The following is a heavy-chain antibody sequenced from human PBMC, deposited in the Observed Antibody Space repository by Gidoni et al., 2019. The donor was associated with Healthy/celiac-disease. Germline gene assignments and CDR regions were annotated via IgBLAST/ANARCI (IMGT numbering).Heavy chain of an antibody. CDR2: IYYSGST. Sequence: QVQLQESGPGLVKPSQTLSLTCTVSGGSISRGGYYWSWIRQHPGKGLEWIGYIYYSGSTYYNPSLKSRVTISVDTSKNQFSLKLSSVTAADTAVYYCASGGEEWPGYNYYDSSGYVNWGQGTLVTVSS. D-gene: IGHD3-22*01. CDR1: GGSISRGGYY. V-gene: IGHV4-31*03. CDR3: ASGGEEWPGYNYYDSSGYVN. J-gene: IGHJ4*02.